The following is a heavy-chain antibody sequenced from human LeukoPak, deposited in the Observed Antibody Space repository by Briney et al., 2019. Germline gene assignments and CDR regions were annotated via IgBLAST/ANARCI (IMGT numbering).Heavy chain of an antibody. D-gene: IGHD2-8*02. CDR3: ARDPETGALDY. J-gene: IGHJ4*02. V-gene: IGHV1-3*03. CDR2: INAGNGNT. CDR1: GYTFTSYY. Sequence: ASVKVSCKASGYTFTSYYMHWVRQAPGQRLEWMGWINAGNGNTKYSQEFQGRVTITRDTSASTAYMELSSLRSEDMAVYYCARDPETGALDYWGQGTLVTVSS.